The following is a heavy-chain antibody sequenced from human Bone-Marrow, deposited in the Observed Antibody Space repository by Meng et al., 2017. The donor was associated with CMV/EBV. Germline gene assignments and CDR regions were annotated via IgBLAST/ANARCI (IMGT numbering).Heavy chain of an antibody. Sequence: SEPLSLTCAVYGGSFSGYYWSWIRQPPGKGLEWIGEINHSGSTNYNPSLKSRVTISVDTSKNQFSLKLSSVTAADTAVYYCARGGWIQLVYRYYYYGMDVWGQGTTVTVSS. V-gene: IGHV4-34*01. D-gene: IGHD5-18*01. CDR2: INHSGST. CDR3: ARGGWIQLVYRYYYYGMDV. CDR1: GGSFSGYY. J-gene: IGHJ6*02.